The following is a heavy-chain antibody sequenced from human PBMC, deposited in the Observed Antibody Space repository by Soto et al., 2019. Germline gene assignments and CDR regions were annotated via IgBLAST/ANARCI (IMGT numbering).Heavy chain of an antibody. Sequence: SEPLSLTCAVYGGSFSGYYWSWIRQPPGKGLEWIGEINHSGSTNYNPSLKSRVTISVDTSKNQFSLKLSSVTAADTAVYYCARGVKVAAAGKRGTNWFDPWGQGTLVTVS. CDR3: ARGVKVAAAGKRGTNWFDP. CDR2: INHSGST. J-gene: IGHJ5*02. V-gene: IGHV4-34*01. D-gene: IGHD6-13*01. CDR1: GGSFSGYY.